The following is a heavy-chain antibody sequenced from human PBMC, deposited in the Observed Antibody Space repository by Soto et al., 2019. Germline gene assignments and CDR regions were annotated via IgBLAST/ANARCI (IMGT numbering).Heavy chain of an antibody. CDR2: ISSSSSYT. CDR1: GFTFSDYY. CDR3: ARGLAARLWGDYSYGMDV. D-gene: IGHD6-6*01. V-gene: IGHV3-11*06. J-gene: IGHJ6*02. Sequence: GGSLRLSCAASGFTFSDYYMSWIRQAPGKGLEWVSYISSSSSYTNYADSVKGRFTISRDNAKNSLYLQMNSLRAEDTAVYYCARGLAARLWGDYSYGMDVWGQGTTVTVSS.